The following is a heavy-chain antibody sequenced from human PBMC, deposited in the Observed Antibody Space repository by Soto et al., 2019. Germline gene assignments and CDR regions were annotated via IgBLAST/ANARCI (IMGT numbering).Heavy chain of an antibody. CDR3: ARAFYGVDL. CDR2: IYQSGSA. CDR1: GGSITSGGYS. Sequence: TLSLTCTVSGGSITSGGYSWSWIRQSPGQGLEWIGYIYQSGSAFYNPSLKTRATILVDRSKNQFSLNLTSVTAADAAVYYCARAFYGVDLWGQGTTVTVSS. J-gene: IGHJ6*02. V-gene: IGHV4-30-2*06.